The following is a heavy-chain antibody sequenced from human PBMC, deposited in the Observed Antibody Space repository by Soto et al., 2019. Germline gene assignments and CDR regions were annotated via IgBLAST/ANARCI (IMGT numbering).Heavy chain of an antibody. V-gene: IGHV1-2*04. CDR1: GYTFTGYY. Sequence: ASVKVSCKASGYTFTGYYMHWVRQAPGQGLEWMGWINPNSGGTNYAQKFQGWVTMTRDTSISTAYMELSRLRSDDTAVYYCARQAGELHYYYGMDVWGQGTTVTV. J-gene: IGHJ6*02. CDR3: ARQAGELHYYYGMDV. D-gene: IGHD3-10*01. CDR2: INPNSGGT.